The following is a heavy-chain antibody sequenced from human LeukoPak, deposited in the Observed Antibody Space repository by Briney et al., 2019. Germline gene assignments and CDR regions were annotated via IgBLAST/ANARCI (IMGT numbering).Heavy chain of an antibody. Sequence: PGRSLRLSCAASGFTFSSYWMSWVRQAPGKGLEWVANIKQDGSEKYYVDSVKGRFTISRDNAKNSLYLQMNSLRAEDTAVYYCAREGYSYGYPFDYWGQGTLVTVSS. CDR3: AREGYSYGYPFDY. D-gene: IGHD5-18*01. CDR2: IKQDGSEK. J-gene: IGHJ4*02. V-gene: IGHV3-7*03. CDR1: GFTFSSYW.